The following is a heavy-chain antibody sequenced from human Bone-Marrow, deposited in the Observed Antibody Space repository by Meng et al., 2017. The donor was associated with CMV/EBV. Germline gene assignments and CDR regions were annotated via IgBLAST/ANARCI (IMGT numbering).Heavy chain of an antibody. Sequence: SVKVSCKASGFTFTTSAVQWVRQARGQRLEWIGWIVVGSGHTNYAQKFQGRVTITADKSTSTAYMELSSLRSEDTAVYYCAVDYGGTPGGYWGQGTLVTVSS. J-gene: IGHJ4*02. D-gene: IGHD4-23*01. CDR3: AVDYGGTPGGY. V-gene: IGHV1-58*01. CDR2: IVVGSGHT. CDR1: GFTFTTSA.